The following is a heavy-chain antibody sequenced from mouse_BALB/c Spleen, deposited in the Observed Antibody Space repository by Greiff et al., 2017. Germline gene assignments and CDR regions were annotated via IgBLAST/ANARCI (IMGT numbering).Heavy chain of an antibody. CDR1: GYTFTSYW. J-gene: IGHJ4*01. CDR2: INPSTGYT. D-gene: IGHD1-2*01. CDR3: ARDGNYYGYNYAMDY. Sequence: VQLQQSGAELAKPGASVKMSCKASGYTFTSYWMHWVKQRPGQGLEWIGYINPSTGYTEYNQKFKDKATLTADKSSSTAYMQLSSLTSEDSAVYYCARDGNYYGYNYAMDYWGQGTSVTVSS. V-gene: IGHV1-7*01.